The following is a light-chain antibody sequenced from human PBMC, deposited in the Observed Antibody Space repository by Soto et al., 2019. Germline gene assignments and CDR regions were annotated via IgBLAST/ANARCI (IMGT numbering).Light chain of an antibody. V-gene: IGKV3-11*01. CDR2: EAS. Sequence: EVVLTQSPATLSLSPGERATLSCKASQSVGIHLAWYQQKPGQSPRLLIYEASNRATGIPARFSGSGSGTDFTLTISSLEPEDFAVYFCQQRYAWPPLTFGGGTKVEIK. CDR1: QSVGIH. J-gene: IGKJ4*01. CDR3: QQRYAWPPLT.